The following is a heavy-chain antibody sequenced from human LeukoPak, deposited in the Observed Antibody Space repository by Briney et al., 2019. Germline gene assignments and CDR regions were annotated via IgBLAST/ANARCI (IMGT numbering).Heavy chain of an antibody. D-gene: IGHD5-12*01. CDR2: IYYSGST. V-gene: IGHV4-59*01. CDR3: ARVGYSGYDPYLDY. J-gene: IGHJ4*02. CDR1: GGSISSYY. Sequence: PSETLSLTCTVSGGSISSYYWSWIRQPPGKGLEWIGYIYYSGSTNYNPSLKSRVTISVDTSKNQFSLKLSSVTAADTAVYYCARVGYSGYDPYLDYWGQGTLVTVSS.